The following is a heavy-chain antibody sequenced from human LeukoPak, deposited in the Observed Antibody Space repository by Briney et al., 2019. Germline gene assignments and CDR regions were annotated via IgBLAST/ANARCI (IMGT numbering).Heavy chain of an antibody. D-gene: IGHD3-10*01. CDR2: IYYSGRT. Sequence: SETLSLTCTVSGGSISSTSYYWDWIRQPPGKGLEWIGTIYYSGRTYYNPSLNSRVTISVDTSKSQFSLKMSSVTAADTALYYRARGRYYGSGSYYFTFNWFDPWGPGTLVTVSS. J-gene: IGHJ5*02. V-gene: IGHV4-39*01. CDR1: GGSISSTSYY. CDR3: ARGRYYGSGSYYFTFNWFDP.